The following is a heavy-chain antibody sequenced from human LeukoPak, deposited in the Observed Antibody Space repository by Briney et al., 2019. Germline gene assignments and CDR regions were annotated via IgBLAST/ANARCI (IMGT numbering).Heavy chain of an antibody. Sequence: SVKVSCKASGGTFSSYAISWVRQAPGQGLEWMGRIIPILGIANYAQKFQGRVTITADKSTSTAYMELSSLRSEDTAVYYCARSRHGTTVTYYYYGMDVWGQGTAVTVSS. CDR3: ARSRHGTTVTYYYYGMDV. V-gene: IGHV1-69*04. CDR2: IIPILGIA. D-gene: IGHD4-17*01. J-gene: IGHJ6*02. CDR1: GGTFSSYA.